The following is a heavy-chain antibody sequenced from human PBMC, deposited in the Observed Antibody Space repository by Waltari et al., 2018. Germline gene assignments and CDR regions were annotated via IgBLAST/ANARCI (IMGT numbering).Heavy chain of an antibody. CDR2: IILIFGTA. CDR3: AVRAGAFDY. CDR1: GYTFTGYY. Sequence: QVQLVQSGAEVKKPGASVKVSCKASGYTFTGYYMHWVRQAPGQGLEWMGGIILIFGTANYAQKFQGRVTITADESTSTAYMELSSLRSEDTAVYYCAVRAGAFDYWGQGTLVTVSS. V-gene: IGHV1-69*01. J-gene: IGHJ4*02. D-gene: IGHD3-10*01.